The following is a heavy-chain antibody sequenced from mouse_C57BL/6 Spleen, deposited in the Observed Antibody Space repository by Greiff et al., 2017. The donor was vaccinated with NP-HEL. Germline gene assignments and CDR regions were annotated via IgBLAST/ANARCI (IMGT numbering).Heavy chain of an antibody. V-gene: IGHV1-4*01. CDR3: ARSPAWFAY. CDR1: GYTFTSYT. CDR2: INPSSGYT. Sequence: VQLQESGAELARPGASVKMSCKASGYTFTSYTMHWVKQRPGQGLEWIGYINPSSGYTKYNQKFKDKATLTADKSSSTAYMQLSSLTSEDSAVYYCARSPAWFAYWGQGTLVTVSA. J-gene: IGHJ3*01.